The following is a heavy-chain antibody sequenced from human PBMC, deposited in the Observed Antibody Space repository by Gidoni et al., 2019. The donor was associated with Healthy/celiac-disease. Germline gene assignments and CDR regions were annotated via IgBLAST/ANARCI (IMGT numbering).Heavy chain of an antibody. D-gene: IGHD3-22*01. V-gene: IGHV3-21*01. CDR2: ISSSSSYI. CDR1: GFTFGSYS. CDR3: AREGDSSGYDAFDI. J-gene: IGHJ3*02. Sequence: EVQLVESGGGLVKPGGSLSLSCAASGFTFGSYSMNWVRQAPGKGLEWVSSISSSSSYIYYADSVKGRFTISRDNAKNSLYLQMNSLRAEDTAVYYCAREGDSSGYDAFDIWGQGTMVTVSS.